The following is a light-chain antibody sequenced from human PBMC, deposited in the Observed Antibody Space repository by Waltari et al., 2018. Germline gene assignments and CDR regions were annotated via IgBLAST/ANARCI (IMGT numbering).Light chain of an antibody. J-gene: IGKJ4*01. CDR3: HQHNSWPPLS. Sequence: EIVMTQSPATLSVSPGERATLSCRASQSVSSNLAGYQQKPGQAPRLLIYGASTRATGVPARFSGSGSGTDFTLTISGLQSEDYAVYFCHQHNSWPPLSFGGGTKVEIK. CDR2: GAS. CDR1: QSVSSN. V-gene: IGKV3-15*01.